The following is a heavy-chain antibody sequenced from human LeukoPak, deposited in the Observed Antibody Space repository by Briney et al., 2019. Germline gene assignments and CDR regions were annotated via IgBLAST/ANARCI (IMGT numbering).Heavy chain of an antibody. CDR2: IYYSGST. D-gene: IGHD3-3*01. CDR3: ARGNFWSGYPYFDY. Sequence: PSQTLSLTCTVSGGSISSGDYYWSWIRQPPGKGLEWIGYIYYSGSTYYNPSLKSRVTISVDTSKNQFSLKLSSVTAADTAVYYCARGNFWSGYPYFDYWGQGPLVTVSS. CDR1: GGSISSGDYY. V-gene: IGHV4-30-4*01. J-gene: IGHJ4*02.